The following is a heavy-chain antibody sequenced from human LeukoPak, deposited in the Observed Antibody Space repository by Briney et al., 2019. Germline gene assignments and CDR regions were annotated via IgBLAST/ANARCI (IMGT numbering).Heavy chain of an antibody. Sequence: GASMKVSCKASGYTFTAYYIHWVRQAPGQGLEWMGWINPDSGGTNFAQKFQGRVTMTSDTSVSTAYLELSSLTSDDTAVYYCARDRQWIQLWLRWFDPWGQGTLVTVSS. V-gene: IGHV1-2*02. CDR2: INPDSGGT. D-gene: IGHD5-18*01. J-gene: IGHJ5*02. CDR3: ARDRQWIQLWLRWFDP. CDR1: GYTFTAYY.